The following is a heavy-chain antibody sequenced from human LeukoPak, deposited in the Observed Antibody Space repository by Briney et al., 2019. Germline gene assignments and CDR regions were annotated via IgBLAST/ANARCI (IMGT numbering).Heavy chain of an antibody. Sequence: SETLSLTCTVSGGSISSSSYYWGWIRQPPGKGLEWIGSIYYSGSTYYNPSLKSRVTISVDTSKNQFSLKLSSVTAADTAVYYCARRSNTARDDYWGQGTLVTVSS. CDR1: GGSISSSSYY. CDR2: IYYSGST. CDR3: ARRSNTARDDY. J-gene: IGHJ4*02. D-gene: IGHD5-18*01. V-gene: IGHV4-39*01.